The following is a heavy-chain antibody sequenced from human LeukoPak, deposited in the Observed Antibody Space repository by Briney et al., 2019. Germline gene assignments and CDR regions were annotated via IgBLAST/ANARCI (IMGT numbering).Heavy chain of an antibody. J-gene: IGHJ6*02. D-gene: IGHD2-2*01. V-gene: IGHV3-23*01. Sequence: PGGSLRLSCTASGFTFSSYAMSWVRQAPGKGLEWVSAISGSGSTIYYADSVKGRFTISRDNAKNSLYLQMNSLRAEDTAVYYCARGDIVVVPAAMGRYYYYYGMDVWGQGTTVTVSS. CDR3: ARGDIVVVPAAMGRYYYYYGMDV. CDR2: ISGSGSTI. CDR1: GFTFSSYA.